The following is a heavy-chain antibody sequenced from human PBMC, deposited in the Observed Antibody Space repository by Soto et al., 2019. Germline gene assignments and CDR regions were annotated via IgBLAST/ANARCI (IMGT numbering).Heavy chain of an antibody. V-gene: IGHV1-69*01. CDR2: IIPIFGTA. D-gene: IGHD3-22*01. Sequence: QVQLVQSGAEVKKPGSSVKVSCEASGGTFSSYAISWVRQAPGQGLEWMGGIIPIFGTANYAQKFQGRVTITADESTSTAYMELSSLRSEDTAVYYCARATYYYDSSGYYYGGSLDYWGQGTLVTVSS. J-gene: IGHJ4*02. CDR3: ARATYYYDSSGYYYGGSLDY. CDR1: GGTFSSYA.